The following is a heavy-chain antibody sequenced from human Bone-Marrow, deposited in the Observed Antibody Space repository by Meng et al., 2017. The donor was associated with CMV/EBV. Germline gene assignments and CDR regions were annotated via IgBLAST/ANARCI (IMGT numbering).Heavy chain of an antibody. CDR3: ARARYCSSTSCYIRYYYYGMDV. V-gene: IGHV4-39*01. J-gene: IGHJ6*02. Sequence: SETLSLTCTVSGGSISSTNYYWAWIRQSPGKGLEWIGSIFYSGSTYYNPSLKSRVTISVDTSKNQFSLKLTSVTAADTAVYYCARARYCSSTSCYIRYYYYGMDVWGQGTTVTVSS. D-gene: IGHD2-2*02. CDR2: IFYSGST. CDR1: GGSISSTNYY.